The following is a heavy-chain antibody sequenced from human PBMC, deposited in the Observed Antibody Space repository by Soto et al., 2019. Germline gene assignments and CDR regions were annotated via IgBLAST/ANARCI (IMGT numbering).Heavy chain of an antibody. CDR2: ISGSGGST. V-gene: IGHV3-23*01. Sequence: LRLSCAASGFTFSSYAMSWVRQAPGKGLEWVSAISGSGGSTYYADSVKGRFTISRDNSKNTLYLQMDSLRAEDTAVYYCAKSKIRFSGAYYYGMDVWGQGTTVTVSS. D-gene: IGHD3-3*01. J-gene: IGHJ6*02. CDR3: AKSKIRFSGAYYYGMDV. CDR1: GFTFSSYA.